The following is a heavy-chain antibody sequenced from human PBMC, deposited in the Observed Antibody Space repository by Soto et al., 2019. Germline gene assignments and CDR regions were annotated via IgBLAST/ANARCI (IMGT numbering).Heavy chain of an antibody. CDR2: VTWNSGST. D-gene: IGHD3-22*01. CDR1: GFTFDDYA. Sequence: PGGSLRLSCATSGFTFDDYAMHWVRQAPGKGLEWVSGVTWNSGSTGYADSVYGRFTISRDNAKKSLYLQMNSLRAEDTALYYCAKDIGSSGSALGYWGQGTLVTVSS. V-gene: IGHV3-9*01. J-gene: IGHJ4*02. CDR3: AKDIGSSGSALGY.